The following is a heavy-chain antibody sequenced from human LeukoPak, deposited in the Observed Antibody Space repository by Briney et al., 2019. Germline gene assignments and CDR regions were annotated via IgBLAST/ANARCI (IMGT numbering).Heavy chain of an antibody. J-gene: IGHJ4*02. V-gene: IGHV3-23*01. CDR1: GFSFSIYA. D-gene: IGHD2-2*01. CDR3: AKARISSTTCYEY. CDR2: ISGRGGST. Sequence: PGGSLRLSCAAPGFSFSIYAMSSVCQAPGKGLEWVSVISGRGGSTYYAESVRGGSSTSRDNSKNTVYLQMNSLRAEDTALYYCAKARISSTTCYEYWGQGTLVTVSS.